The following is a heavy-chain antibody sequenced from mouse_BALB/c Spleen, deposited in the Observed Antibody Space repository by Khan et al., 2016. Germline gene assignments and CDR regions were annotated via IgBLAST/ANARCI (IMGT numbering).Heavy chain of an antibody. D-gene: IGHD1-1*01. CDR2: IDPANGNT. V-gene: IGHV14-3*02. CDR3: ARRGPIYYYGSTYGY. CDR1: GFNIKDTF. Sequence: VQLQQSGAELVKPGASVKLSCTASGFNIKDTFMHWVKQRPEQGLEWIGRIDPANGNTRYDPKFQGKATITADTSSNTAYLQLSGLTSEDTAVYYCARRGPIYYYGSTYGYWGQGTTLTVSS. J-gene: IGHJ2*01.